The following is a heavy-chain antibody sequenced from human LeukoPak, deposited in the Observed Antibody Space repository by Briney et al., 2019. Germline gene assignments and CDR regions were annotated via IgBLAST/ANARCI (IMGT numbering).Heavy chain of an antibody. CDR2: ISYDGSNK. D-gene: IGHD4-17*01. J-gene: IGHJ4*02. V-gene: IGHV3-30-3*01. CDR1: GFTFSSYA. Sequence: GGSLRLSFAASGFTFSSYAMHWVRQAPGKGLEWVAVISYDGSNKYYADSVKGRFTISRDNSKNTLYLQMNSLRAEDTAVYYCARRRWLGDYWGQGTLVTVSS. CDR3: ARRRWLGDY.